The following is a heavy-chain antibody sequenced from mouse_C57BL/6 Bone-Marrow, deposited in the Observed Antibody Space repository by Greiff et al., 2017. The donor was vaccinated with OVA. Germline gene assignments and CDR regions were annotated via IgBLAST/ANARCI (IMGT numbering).Heavy chain of an antibody. CDR2: IDPSDSNT. D-gene: IGHD1-1*01. CDR3: ARTTTVVGPYYFDY. CDR1: GYTFTSYW. V-gene: IGHV1-69*01. J-gene: IGHJ2*01. Sequence: QVQLQQPGAELVMPGASVKLSCKASGYTFTSYWMHWVKQRPGQGLEWIGEIDPSDSNTNYNQKFKGKSTLTVDKSNSTANMQLSILTSEDSAVYYCARTTTVVGPYYFDYWGQGTTLTVSS.